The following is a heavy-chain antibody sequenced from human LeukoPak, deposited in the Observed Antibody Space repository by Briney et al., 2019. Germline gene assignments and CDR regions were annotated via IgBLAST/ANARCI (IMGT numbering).Heavy chain of an antibody. CDR1: GYTFNDYY. CDR2: INPNSGGT. D-gene: IGHD5-12*01. V-gene: IGHV1-2*02. J-gene: IGHJ4*02. Sequence: ASVKVSCKASGYTFNDYYIHWVRQAPGQGLEWMGWINPNSGGTNYAQKFQGRVTMTRDTSISTAYMELSRLRSDDTAVYYCARDTSSFVRGYSGYDEYYFDYWGQGTLVTVSS. CDR3: ARDTSSFVRGYSGYDEYYFDY.